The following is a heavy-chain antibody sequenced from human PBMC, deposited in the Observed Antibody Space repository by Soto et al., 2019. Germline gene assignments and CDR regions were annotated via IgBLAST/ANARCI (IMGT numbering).Heavy chain of an antibody. V-gene: IGHV3-30-3*01. Sequence: GGSLRLSCAASGFTFSSYAMHWVRQAPGKGLGRVAVISYDGSNKYYADSVKSRLTISRDNSKNTLYLQMNSLRAEDTAVYYCARDRIVLMVYATHYYYYGMDVWGQGTTVTVSS. J-gene: IGHJ6*02. D-gene: IGHD2-8*01. CDR2: ISYDGSNK. CDR3: ARDRIVLMVYATHYYYYGMDV. CDR1: GFTFSSYA.